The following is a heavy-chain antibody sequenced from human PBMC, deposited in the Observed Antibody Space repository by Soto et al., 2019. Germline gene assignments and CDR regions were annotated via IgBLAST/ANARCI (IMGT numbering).Heavy chain of an antibody. V-gene: IGHV3-7*04. Sequence: EVQLVESGGGLVQPGGSLRLSCAASGFTFSSYWMSWVRQAPGKGLEWVANIKQDGSEKYYVDSVKGRFTISRDNAKNSLYLQMNSLRAEDTAVYYCARVRYSSSWVSGDEFDYWGQGTLVTVSS. CDR1: GFTFSSYW. CDR3: ARVRYSSSWVSGDEFDY. CDR2: IKQDGSEK. D-gene: IGHD6-13*01. J-gene: IGHJ4*02.